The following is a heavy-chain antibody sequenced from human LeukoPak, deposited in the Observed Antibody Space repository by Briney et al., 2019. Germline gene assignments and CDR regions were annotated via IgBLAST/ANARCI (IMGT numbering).Heavy chain of an antibody. V-gene: IGHV3-23*01. CDR3: ARDPNGDYVGAFDM. Sequence: GGSLRLFCAAYGFTFSSYAMSWVRQAPGKGLEWVSAISGSGGSTYYADSVKGRFTISRDNSKNTLYLQMNSLRAEDTAVYFCARDPNGDYVGAFDMWGQGTEVTVSS. J-gene: IGHJ3*02. CDR1: GFTFSSYA. CDR2: ISGSGGST. D-gene: IGHD4-17*01.